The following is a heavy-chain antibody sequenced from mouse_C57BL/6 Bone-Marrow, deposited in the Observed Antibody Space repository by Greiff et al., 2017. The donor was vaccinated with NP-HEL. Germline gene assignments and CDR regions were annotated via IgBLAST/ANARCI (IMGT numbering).Heavy chain of an antibody. CDR3: EREGRWLRRGYWYFDV. J-gene: IGHJ1*03. CDR1: GYTFTSYW. D-gene: IGHD2-2*01. CDR2: INPSNGGT. V-gene: IGHV1-53*01. Sequence: QVQQQQPGTELVKPGTSVKLSCKSSGYTFTSYWMHWVKQRPGQGLEWIGDINPSNGGTNYNEKFKGKATLTVDKSSSTAYMQLSSLTSDESAVYSCEREGRWLRRGYWYFDVGDTGTTVTVSS.